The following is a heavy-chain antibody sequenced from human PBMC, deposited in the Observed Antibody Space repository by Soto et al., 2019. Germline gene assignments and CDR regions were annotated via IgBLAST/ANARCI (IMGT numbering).Heavy chain of an antibody. J-gene: IGHJ6*03. D-gene: IGHD2-2*01. CDR2: IWYDGSNK. CDR3: AGEGRKVDDIVVVPAAPGGYYYYMDV. Sequence: GGSLRLSCAASGFTFSSYGMHWVRQAPGKGLEWVAVIWYDGSNKYYADSVKGRFTISRDNSKNTLYLQMNSLRAEDTAVYYCAGEGRKVDDIVVVPAAPGGYYYYMDVWGKGTTVTVSS. CDR1: GFTFSSYG. V-gene: IGHV3-33*01.